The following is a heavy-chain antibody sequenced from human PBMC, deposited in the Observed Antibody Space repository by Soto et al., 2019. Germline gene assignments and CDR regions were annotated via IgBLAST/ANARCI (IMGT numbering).Heavy chain of an antibody. CDR3: ARGWGIAAPGPNWFDP. J-gene: IGHJ5*02. Sequence: ASVKVSCKASGYSLSGYYLHWVRQAPGQGPEWMGWINPNSGGTKYVQKFQGRVTMTRDTSISTVSLELSRLRSDDTAVYYCARGWGIAAPGPNWFDPWGQGTLVTVSS. V-gene: IGHV1-2*02. D-gene: IGHD6-13*01. CDR2: INPNSGGT. CDR1: GYSLSGYY.